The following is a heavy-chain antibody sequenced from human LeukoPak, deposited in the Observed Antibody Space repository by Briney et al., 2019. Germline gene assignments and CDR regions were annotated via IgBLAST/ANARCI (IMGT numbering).Heavy chain of an antibody. CDR1: GYTFTSYD. Sequence: ASVKVSCKASGYTFTSYDINWVRQAPGQGLEWMGWFNTNTGNPTYAQGFTGRFVFSLDTSVSTAYLQISSLKAEDTAVYYCARDPPGTYYDFWSGHPDYYFDYWGQGTLVTVSS. CDR3: ARDPPGTYYDFWSGHPDYYFDY. CDR2: FNTNTGNP. D-gene: IGHD3-3*01. J-gene: IGHJ4*02. V-gene: IGHV7-4-1*02.